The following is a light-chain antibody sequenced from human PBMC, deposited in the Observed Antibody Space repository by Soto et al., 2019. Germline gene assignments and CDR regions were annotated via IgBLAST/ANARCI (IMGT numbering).Light chain of an antibody. CDR2: EVF. J-gene: IGKJ3*01. Sequence: DIVMTQTPLSLSVTPGQPASISCKSSQSLLHRDGKTFLYWYLQKPGLPPQLLIYEVFNRFSGVPDRSSGSGSGTDFTLKISRVEAEDAGVYYCMQGTQAPPVFGPGTKLEI. V-gene: IGKV2D-29*01. CDR3: MQGTQAPPV. CDR1: QSLLHRDGKTF.